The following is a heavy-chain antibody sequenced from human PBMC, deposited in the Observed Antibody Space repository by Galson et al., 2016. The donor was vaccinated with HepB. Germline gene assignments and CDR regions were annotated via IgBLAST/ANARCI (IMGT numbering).Heavy chain of an antibody. CDR2: ISGSGGNT. Sequence: VRQAPRKGLEWVSGISGSGGNTYYADSVKGRFTISRDNSKNTLYLQMNSLRAEDTAVYYCAKIKGRWVADYWGQGTLVTVSS. V-gene: IGHV3-23*01. J-gene: IGHJ4*02. CDR3: AKIKGRWVADY. D-gene: IGHD2-15*01.